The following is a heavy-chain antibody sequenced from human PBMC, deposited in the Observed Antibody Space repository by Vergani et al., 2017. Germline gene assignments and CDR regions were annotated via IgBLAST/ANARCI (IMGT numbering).Heavy chain of an antibody. CDR2: IYYSGST. V-gene: IGHV4-39*01. Sequence: QLQLQESGPGLVKPSETLSLTCTVSGGSFRSSSYYWGWIRQPPGKGLEWIGGIYYSGSTYYNPSIKSRVTISVDTSKNQFSLKLSSVTAADTAVYYCARPHGSGSYSHDAFDIWGQGTMVTVSS. D-gene: IGHD3-10*01. J-gene: IGHJ3*02. CDR1: GGSFRSSSYY. CDR3: ARPHGSGSYSHDAFDI.